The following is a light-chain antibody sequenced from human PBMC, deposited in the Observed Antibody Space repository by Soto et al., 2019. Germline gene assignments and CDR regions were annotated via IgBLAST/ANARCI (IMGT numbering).Light chain of an antibody. CDR1: QSVRSW. CDR3: QQHDNYPLT. J-gene: IGKJ4*01. CDR2: DAS. Sequence: DIQMTQSPSTLSASVGDRVTITCRASQSVRSWLAWYQQKPGRAPKFLIYDASSLESGVPSRFSGSGSGTEFTLTISNLQPDDFATYYCQQHDNYPLTFGGRTKVEI. V-gene: IGKV1-5*01.